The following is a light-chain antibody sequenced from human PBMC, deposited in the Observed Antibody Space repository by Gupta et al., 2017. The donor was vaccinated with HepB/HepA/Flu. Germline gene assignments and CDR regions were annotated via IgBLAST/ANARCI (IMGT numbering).Light chain of an antibody. V-gene: IGKV1-39*01. CDR3: QQSYSTPPA. CDR2: AAS. J-gene: IGKJ4*02. Sequence: DIQMTKSPPSSSASVGDRVTITSRASQSISSYLNWYQQKPGKAPKLLIYAASCLQSGVPARFSGSGSGTDFTRTISSLLPEDFATYYCQQSYSTPPAFGGGTKVEIK. CDR1: QSISSY.